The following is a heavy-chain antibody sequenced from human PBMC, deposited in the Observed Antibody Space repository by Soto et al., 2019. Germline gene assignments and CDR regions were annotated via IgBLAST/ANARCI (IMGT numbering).Heavy chain of an antibody. Sequence: PGGSLRLSCEASGFTFAHFGMHWVRQAPGKGLEWVAAISYDGSSEFYADSVKGRFTISRNDPKNTLYLQMTSLRPDDTATYFCARNFQRCTDITRYSCMDVWGQGTSVTVSS. D-gene: IGHD2-8*02. CDR2: ISYDGSSE. V-gene: IGHV3-30*03. J-gene: IGHJ6*02. CDR1: GFTFAHFG. CDR3: ARNFQRCTDITRYSCMDV.